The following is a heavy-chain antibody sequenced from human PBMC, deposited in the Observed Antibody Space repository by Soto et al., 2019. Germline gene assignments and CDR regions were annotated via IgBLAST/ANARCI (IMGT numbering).Heavy chain of an antibody. CDR3: ARDSPSFDY. V-gene: IGHV1-18*01. J-gene: IGHJ4*02. Sequence: QVQLVQSGAEVKKPGASVKVSCKASGYTFSSYGITWVRQAPGQGLEWMGWISAYNGNTKYAQKLQGRVTMTTDTSTSTADMELRSLRSDETAVYYCARDSPSFDYGGQGTQFSVSS. CDR2: ISAYNGNT. CDR1: GYTFSSYG.